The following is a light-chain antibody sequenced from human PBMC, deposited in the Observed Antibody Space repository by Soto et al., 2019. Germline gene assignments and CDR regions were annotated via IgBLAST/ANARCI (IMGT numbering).Light chain of an antibody. CDR2: AVS. CDR3: QQYGSSPRYS. J-gene: IGKJ2*03. V-gene: IGKV3-20*01. CDR1: QSVDSRY. Sequence: DIVLTQSPGTLSLPPGERATLSCRASQSVDSRYLAWYQQKPGQAPRLVIHAVSRRATGIPDRFSGSGSGTDFTLTISRLEPEDFAEYYCQQYGSSPRYSFGQGTYLEIK.